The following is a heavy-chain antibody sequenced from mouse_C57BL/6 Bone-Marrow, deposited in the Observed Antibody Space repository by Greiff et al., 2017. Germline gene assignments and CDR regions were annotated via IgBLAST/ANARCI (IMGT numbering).Heavy chain of an antibody. CDR1: GFRFNTYA. CDR2: IRSKSNNYAT. J-gene: IGHJ3*01. V-gene: IGHV10-1*01. Sequence: DVMLVESGGGLVQPKGSLKLSCAASGFRFNTYAMNWVRQAPGKGLEWVARIRSKSNNYATYYADSVKDRFTISRDESKSMLDLQKDNLRTEDTTMYYCVAAWFAYWGQGTLVTVSA. CDR3: VAAWFAY.